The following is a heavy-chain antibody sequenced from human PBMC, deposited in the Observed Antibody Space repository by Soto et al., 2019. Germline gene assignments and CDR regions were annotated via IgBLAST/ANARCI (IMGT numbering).Heavy chain of an antibody. V-gene: IGHV3-20*04. CDR3: AKDPWGYCSSTSCYDAFDI. D-gene: IGHD2-2*01. Sequence: GGSLRLSCAASGFTFGDYGMSWVRQAPGKGLEWVSGINWNGGSTGYADSVKGRFTISRDNAKNSLYLQMNSLRAEDTAVYYCAKDPWGYCSSTSCYDAFDIWGQGTMVTVSS. CDR1: GFTFGDYG. J-gene: IGHJ3*02. CDR2: INWNGGST.